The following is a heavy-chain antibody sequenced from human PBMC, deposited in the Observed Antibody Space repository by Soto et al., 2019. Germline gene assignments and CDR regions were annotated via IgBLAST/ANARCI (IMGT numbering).Heavy chain of an antibody. D-gene: IGHD3-9*01. Sequence: SETLSLTCTVSGGSISSYYWSWIRQPPGKGLEWIGYIYYSGSTNYNPSLKSRVTISVDTSKNQFSLKLSSVTAADTAVYYCARASGYYDILTGIDYWGQGTLVTVSS. J-gene: IGHJ4*02. CDR1: GGSISSYY. CDR2: IYYSGST. V-gene: IGHV4-59*01. CDR3: ARASGYYDILTGIDY.